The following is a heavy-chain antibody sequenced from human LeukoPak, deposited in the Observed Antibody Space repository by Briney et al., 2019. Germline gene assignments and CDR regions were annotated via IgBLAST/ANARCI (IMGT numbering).Heavy chain of an antibody. Sequence: SQTLSLTCTVSGGSISSSGYYWSWIRQHPGKGLEWIGYIYYSGSTYYNPSLKSRVTISVDTSKNQFSLKLSSVTAADTAVYYCARGRGQQLVLLVDWFDPWGQGTLVTVSS. CDR3: ARGRGQQLVLLVDWFDP. CDR1: GGSISSSGYY. J-gene: IGHJ5*02. CDR2: IYYSGST. D-gene: IGHD6-13*01. V-gene: IGHV4-31*03.